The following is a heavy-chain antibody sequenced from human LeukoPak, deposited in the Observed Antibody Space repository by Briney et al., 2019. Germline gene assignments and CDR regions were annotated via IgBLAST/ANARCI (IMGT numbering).Heavy chain of an antibody. V-gene: IGHV1-8*01. CDR2: MNPNSGNT. Sequence: ASVKVSCKASGYTFTSYDINWVRQATGQGLEWMGWMNPNSGNTGYAQKFQGRVTMTRNTSISTAYMELSSLRSEDTAVYYCARGHYYGSGSYYKTDYYGMDVWGQGTTVTVSS. J-gene: IGHJ6*02. CDR3: ARGHYYGSGSYYKTDYYGMDV. D-gene: IGHD3-10*01. CDR1: GYTFTSYD.